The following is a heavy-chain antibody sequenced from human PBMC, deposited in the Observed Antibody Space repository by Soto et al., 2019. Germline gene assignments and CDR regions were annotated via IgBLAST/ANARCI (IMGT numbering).Heavy chain of an antibody. V-gene: IGHV4-30-4*01. D-gene: IGHD3-3*01. CDR1: GGSISSGDYY. Sequence: QVQLQESGPGLVKPSQTLSLTCTVSGGSISSGDYYWSWIRQPPGKGLEWIGYIYYSGSTYYNPSLKSRVTISVDTTKNQFSLKLSSVPAADTAVYYCARVSSVVLPFSSRFDPWGQGTLVTVSS. J-gene: IGHJ5*02. CDR2: IYYSGST. CDR3: ARVSSVVLPFSSRFDP.